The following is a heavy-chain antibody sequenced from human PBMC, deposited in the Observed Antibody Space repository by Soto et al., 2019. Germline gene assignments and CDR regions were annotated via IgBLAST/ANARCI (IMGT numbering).Heavy chain of an antibody. CDR3: ARDKTAVSLWFGDAIMGGMDV. Sequence: QVQLVQSGAEVKKPGSSVKVSCKASGGTFSSYAISWVRQAPGQGLEWMGGIIPIFGTANYAQKFQGRVTITADESTSTAYMELSSLRSEDTAVYYCARDKTAVSLWFGDAIMGGMDVWGQGTTVTVSS. CDR1: GGTFSSYA. CDR2: IIPIFGTA. D-gene: IGHD3-10*01. J-gene: IGHJ6*02. V-gene: IGHV1-69*01.